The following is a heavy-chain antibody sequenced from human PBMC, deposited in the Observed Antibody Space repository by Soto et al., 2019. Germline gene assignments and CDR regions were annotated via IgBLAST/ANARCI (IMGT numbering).Heavy chain of an antibody. J-gene: IGHJ4*02. V-gene: IGHV3-21*04. D-gene: IGHD3-3*01. CDR1: GLTINTYS. CDR3: AKVYDFWSGPVDY. Sequence: PGGSLRLSCVASGLTINTYSMMWVRQAPGKGLEWVSSISSSSSYIYYADSVKGRFTISRDNAKNSLYLQMNSLRAEDTAVYYCAKVYDFWSGPVDYWGQGTLVTVS. CDR2: ISSSSSYI.